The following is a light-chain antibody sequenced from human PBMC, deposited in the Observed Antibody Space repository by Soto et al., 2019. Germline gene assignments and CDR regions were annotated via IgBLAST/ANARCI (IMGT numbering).Light chain of an antibody. Sequence: IVLTQSPGTLSVSPGERVILSCRASQTLRNKLAWYQQKPGQAPRLLIYGGFTRATGIPARFSGSGSGTEFTLTINSLQSEDFVIYYWPQHNAWPLTFGPGTKLDLK. CDR2: GGF. V-gene: IGKV3-15*01. CDR1: QTLRNK. CDR3: PQHNAWPLT. J-gene: IGKJ3*01.